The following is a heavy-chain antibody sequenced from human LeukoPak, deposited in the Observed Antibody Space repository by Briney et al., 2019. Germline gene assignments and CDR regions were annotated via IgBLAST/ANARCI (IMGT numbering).Heavy chain of an antibody. Sequence: GASVKVSCKASGYTFTSYGISWVRQAPGQGLEWMGWISAYNGNTNYAQKLQGRVTMTTDTSTSTAYMELSSLRSEDTAAYYCARDRDFYYFDYWGQGTLVTVSS. J-gene: IGHJ4*02. CDR3: ARDRDFYYFDY. CDR2: ISAYNGNT. D-gene: IGHD3-3*01. CDR1: GYTFTSYG. V-gene: IGHV1-18*01.